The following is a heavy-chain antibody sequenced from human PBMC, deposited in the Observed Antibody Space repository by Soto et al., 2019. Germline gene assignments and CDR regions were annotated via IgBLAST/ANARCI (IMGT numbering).Heavy chain of an antibody. Sequence: GASVEVSGKAAGYTFASYDINWVRQATGQGLEWMGWMNPNSGNTGHAQKFQGRVTMTRNTSISTAYMELSSLRSEDTAVYYCARGGTGGYCSGGSCYWYYFDYWGQGTLVTVSS. J-gene: IGHJ4*02. CDR3: ARGGTGGYCSGGSCYWYYFDY. CDR1: GYTFASYD. CDR2: MNPNSGNT. V-gene: IGHV1-8*01. D-gene: IGHD2-15*01.